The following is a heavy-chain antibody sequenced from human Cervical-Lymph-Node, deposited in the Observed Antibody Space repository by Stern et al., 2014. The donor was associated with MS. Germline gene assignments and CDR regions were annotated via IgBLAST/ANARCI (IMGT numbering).Heavy chain of an antibody. CDR2: IDNDGSDT. CDR3: ARGGMLHSFDY. J-gene: IGHJ4*02. D-gene: IGHD3-10*02. V-gene: IGHV3-74*01. Sequence: EVQLVESGGGLVQPGGSLRLCCAASGFSFSTHWMHWVRQAPGKGLGWVSRIDNDGSDTIYAESVKGRFTISRDNAKGTLHLQMNSLGVEDTAVYYCARGGMLHSFDYWGQGTLVTVSS. CDR1: GFSFSTHW.